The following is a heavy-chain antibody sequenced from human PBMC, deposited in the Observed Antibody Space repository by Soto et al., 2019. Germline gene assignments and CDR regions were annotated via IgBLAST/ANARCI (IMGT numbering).Heavy chain of an antibody. CDR3: ARQGYDFWSGYYTALNWFDP. D-gene: IGHD3-3*01. J-gene: IGHJ5*02. CDR1: GGSISSSSYY. CDR2: IYYSGST. V-gene: IGHV4-39*01. Sequence: PSETLSLTCTVSGGSISSSSYYWGWIRQPPGKGLEWIGSIYYSGSTYYNPSLKSRVTISVDTSKNQFSLKLSSVTAADTAVYYCARQGYDFWSGYYTALNWFDPWGQGTLVTVSS.